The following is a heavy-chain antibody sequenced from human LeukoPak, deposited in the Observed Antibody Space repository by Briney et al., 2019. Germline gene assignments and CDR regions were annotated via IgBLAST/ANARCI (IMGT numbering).Heavy chain of an antibody. CDR1: GGSISRGGYS. CDR3: ARGARGQQDY. J-gene: IGHJ4*02. D-gene: IGHD6-13*01. CDR2: IYHSGST. V-gene: IGHV4-30-2*01. Sequence: SQTLSLTYAVSGGSISRGGYSWSWIRQPPGKGLGWIGYIYHSGSTYYNPSLKSRVTISVDRSKNQFSLKLSSVTAADTAVYYCARGARGQQDYWGQGTLVTVSS.